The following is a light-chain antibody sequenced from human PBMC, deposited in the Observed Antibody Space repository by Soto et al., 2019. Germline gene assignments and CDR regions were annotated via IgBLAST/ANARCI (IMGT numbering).Light chain of an antibody. CDR1: SSDVGGYNY. CDR3: CSYTTSNTRQIV. CDR2: DVS. Sequence: QSVLTQPASVSGSPGQSITISCTGTSSDVGGYNYVSWYQQHSGKAPKFMIYDVSNRPSGVSNRFSGSKSGNTASLTISGLQAEDEADYYCCSYTTSNTRQIVFGTGTKVTDL. J-gene: IGLJ1*01. V-gene: IGLV2-14*01.